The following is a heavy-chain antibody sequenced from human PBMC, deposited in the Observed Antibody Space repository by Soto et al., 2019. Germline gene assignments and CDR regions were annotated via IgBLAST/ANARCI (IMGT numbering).Heavy chain of an antibody. V-gene: IGHV3-73*02. CDR3: SRTDYGDYSQIGRFDP. CDR2: IRGKLHSHAT. Sequence: EVQLVESGGGLVRPGRSLRLSCAASGFIFSDSAIHWVRQASGKGLEWVGRIRGKLHSHATSYAASLRGRFTISRDDSHNTAYLQMDNLRTEDSAVYYCSRTDYGDYSQIGRFDPWGQGTLVTVSS. D-gene: IGHD4-17*01. J-gene: IGHJ5*02. CDR1: GFIFSDSA.